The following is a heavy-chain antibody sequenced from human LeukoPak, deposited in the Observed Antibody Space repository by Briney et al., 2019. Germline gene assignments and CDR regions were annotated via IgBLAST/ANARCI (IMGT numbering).Heavy chain of an antibody. CDR1: GGSFSDYS. Sequence: SETLSLTCAASGGSFSDYSCRWIRQPPGKGLEWIGEISHSGSTNYNPSLKSRVTISVDTSKNQFSLELSSATTADTAVYYCARGVTWLSPWGQRTLVTVSS. CDR2: ISHSGST. D-gene: IGHD6-19*01. V-gene: IGHV4-34*01. CDR3: ARGVTWLSP. J-gene: IGHJ5*02.